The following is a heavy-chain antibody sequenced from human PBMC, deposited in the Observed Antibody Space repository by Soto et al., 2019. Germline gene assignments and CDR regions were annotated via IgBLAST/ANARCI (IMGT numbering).Heavy chain of an antibody. Sequence: SETLSLTCDVSGHSISSGYYWAWVRQPPGKGMEWIGSINHRGNSYYNPSLKSRVTISVDTSKNQGSLKVSSVTAADTAVYYCVRSGDDYGSYIDYWGQGTLVTVSS. CDR3: VRSGDDYGSYIDY. CDR2: INHRGNS. J-gene: IGHJ4*02. D-gene: IGHD4-17*01. V-gene: IGHV4-38-2*01. CDR1: GHSISSGYY.